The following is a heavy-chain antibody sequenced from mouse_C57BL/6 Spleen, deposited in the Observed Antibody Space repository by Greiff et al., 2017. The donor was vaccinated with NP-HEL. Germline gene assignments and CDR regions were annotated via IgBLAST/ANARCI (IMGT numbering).Heavy chain of an antibody. V-gene: IGHV1-77*01. J-gene: IGHJ4*01. CDR2: IGPGSGST. CDR1: GYTFTDYY. CDR3: ARKEDRRGYAMDY. Sequence: VQLQQSGAELVKPGASVMISCKASGYTFTDYYINWVKQRPGQGLEWIGKIGPGSGSTYYNEKFKGKATLTADKSSSTAYMQLSSLTSEDSAVYFCARKEDRRGYAMDYWGQGTSVTVSS.